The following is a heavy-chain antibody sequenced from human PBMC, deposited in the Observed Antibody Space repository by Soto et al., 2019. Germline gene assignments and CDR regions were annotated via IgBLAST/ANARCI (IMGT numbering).Heavy chain of an antibody. Sequence: QVQLVESGGGVVQPGRSLRLSCAASGFTFSSYAMHWVRQAPGKGLEWVAVISYDRSNKYYADSVKGRFTISRDNSKNXXYRQMNSLRAEDTAVYYCARAKTGIFGVVQYYFDYWGQGTLVTVSS. V-gene: IGHV3-30-3*01. CDR2: ISYDRSNK. CDR1: GFTFSSYA. D-gene: IGHD3-3*01. J-gene: IGHJ4*02. CDR3: ARAKTGIFGVVQYYFDY.